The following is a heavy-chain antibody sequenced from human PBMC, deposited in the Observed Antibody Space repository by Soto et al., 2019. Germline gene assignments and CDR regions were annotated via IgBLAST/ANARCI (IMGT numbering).Heavy chain of an antibody. D-gene: IGHD6-13*01. J-gene: IGHJ6*02. CDR2: ISYDGSNK. Sequence: QVQLVESGGGVVQPGRSPRLSCAASGFTFSSYGMHWVRQAPGKGLEWVAVISYDGSNKYYADSVKGRFTISRDNSKNTLYLQMNSLRAEDTAVYYCAKDHRRSSSWRHYYYYGMDVWGQGTTVTVSS. CDR3: AKDHRRSSSWRHYYYYGMDV. CDR1: GFTFSSYG. V-gene: IGHV3-30*18.